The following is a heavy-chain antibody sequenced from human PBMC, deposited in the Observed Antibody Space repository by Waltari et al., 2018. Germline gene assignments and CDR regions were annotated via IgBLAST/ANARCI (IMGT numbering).Heavy chain of an antibody. Sequence: QVQLQESGPGLVKPSGTLSLTCAVSGGSISSSNWWRWVRQPPGKGLEWIGEIYHSGSTNYNPSLKSRVTISVDKSKNQFSLKLSSVTAADTAVYYCARATPPEGDYLGDAFDIWGQGTMVTVSS. J-gene: IGHJ3*02. V-gene: IGHV4-4*02. CDR1: GGSISSSNW. CDR2: IYHSGST. CDR3: ARATPPEGDYLGDAFDI. D-gene: IGHD4-17*01.